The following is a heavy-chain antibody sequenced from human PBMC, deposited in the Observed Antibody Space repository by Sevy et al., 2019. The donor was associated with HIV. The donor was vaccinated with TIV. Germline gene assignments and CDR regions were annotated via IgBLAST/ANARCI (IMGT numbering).Heavy chain of an antibody. CDR3: ARSGGYSDNGMDV. CDR2: IGSSGDP. D-gene: IGHD5-12*01. J-gene: IGHJ6*02. Sequence: GGSLRLSCAASGFTFSSYDMHWVRPVTGKGLEWVSVIGSSGDPYYPGPVKGRFTISRENAKNSVYLQMNSLRAGDTAVYYCARSGGYSDNGMDVWGQGTTVTVSS. V-gene: IGHV3-13*05. CDR1: GFTFSSYD.